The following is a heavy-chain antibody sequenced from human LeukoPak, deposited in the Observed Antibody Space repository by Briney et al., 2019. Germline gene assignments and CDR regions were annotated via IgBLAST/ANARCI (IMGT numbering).Heavy chain of an antibody. CDR2: INHSGSP. Sequence: SGTLSLTCAVYGGSFSGYYWSWTRQPPGKGREWIGEINHSGSPNYTPSLKSRVTISVDTSKNQFSLKLSSVTAADTAVYYCARGTQWLDAFDIWGQGTMVTVSS. J-gene: IGHJ3*02. CDR3: ARGTQWLDAFDI. V-gene: IGHV4-34*01. D-gene: IGHD6-19*01. CDR1: GGSFSGYY.